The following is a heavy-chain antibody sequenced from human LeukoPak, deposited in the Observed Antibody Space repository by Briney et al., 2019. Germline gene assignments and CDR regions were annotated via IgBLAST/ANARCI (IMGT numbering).Heavy chain of an antibody. Sequence: GGSLRLSCAASGFTFSDYYMSWIRQALGKGLEWVSYISSSGSTIYYADSVKGRFAISRDNAKNSLYLQMNSLRAEDTAVYYCARALSGCSSTSCYDGIDYWGQGTLVTVSS. CDR3: ARALSGCSSTSCYDGIDY. J-gene: IGHJ4*02. D-gene: IGHD2-2*01. CDR1: GFTFSDYY. V-gene: IGHV3-11*04. CDR2: ISSSGSTI.